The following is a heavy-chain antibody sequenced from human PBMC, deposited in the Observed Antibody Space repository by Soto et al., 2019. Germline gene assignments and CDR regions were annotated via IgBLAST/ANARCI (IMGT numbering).Heavy chain of an antibody. CDR1: GFTFSSYS. CDR2: ISSSSSTI. J-gene: IGHJ4*02. Sequence: EVQLVESGGGLVQPGGSLRLSCAASGFTFSSYSMNWVRQAPGKGLEWVPYISSSSSTIYYADSVKGRFTISRDNAKNSLYLQMNSLRDEDTAVYYCARGVNTMVRGVIFDYWGQGTLVTVSS. D-gene: IGHD3-10*01. CDR3: ARGVNTMVRGVIFDY. V-gene: IGHV3-48*02.